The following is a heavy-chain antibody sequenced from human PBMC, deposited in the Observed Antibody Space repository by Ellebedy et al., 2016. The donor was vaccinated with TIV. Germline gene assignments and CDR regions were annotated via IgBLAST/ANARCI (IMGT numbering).Heavy chain of an antibody. J-gene: IGHJ4*02. CDR2: IGGNGFAT. Sequence: GESLKISCAASGLSLNNDVMSWVRQAPGKGLEWVSAIGGNGFATVYADSVKGRFTISRDNSKNTLSLQMNSLRPDDTAVYFCAKELYAGAHYCSDYWGQGTLVTVSS. CDR3: AKELYAGAHYCSDY. CDR1: GLSLNNDV. D-gene: IGHD2-15*01. V-gene: IGHV3-23*01.